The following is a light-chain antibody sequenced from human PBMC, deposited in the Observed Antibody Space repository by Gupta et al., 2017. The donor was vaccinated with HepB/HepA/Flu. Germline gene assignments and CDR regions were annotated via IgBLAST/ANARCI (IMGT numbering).Light chain of an antibody. CDR3: QQYNNWPLT. V-gene: IGKV3-15*01. Sequence: EIVMTQSPPTLSVATGERATLSCRASQSVSSNLDWVQQTPGQAPRLLIYGASTRATGIPARFSGSGSGTEFTLTISSLQSEDFAVYYCQQYNNWPLTFGQGTKVEIK. CDR2: GAS. J-gene: IGKJ1*01. CDR1: QSVSSN.